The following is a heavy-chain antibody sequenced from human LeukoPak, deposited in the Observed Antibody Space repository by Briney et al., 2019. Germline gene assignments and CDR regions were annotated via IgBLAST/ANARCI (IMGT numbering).Heavy chain of an antibody. CDR3: ARDCYYYDSSGYCY. CDR1: GFTFSSYS. V-gene: IGHV3-21*01. D-gene: IGHD3-22*01. J-gene: IGHJ4*02. Sequence: GGSLRFSCAASGFTFSSYSMNWVRQAPGKGLEWVSSISSSSSYIYYADSVKGRFTISRDNAKNSLYLQMNSLRAEDTAVYYCARDCYYYDSSGYCYWGQGTLVTVSS. CDR2: ISSSSSYI.